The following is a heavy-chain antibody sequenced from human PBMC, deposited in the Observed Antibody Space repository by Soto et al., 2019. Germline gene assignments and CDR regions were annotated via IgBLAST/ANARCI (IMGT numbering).Heavy chain of an antibody. D-gene: IGHD3-10*01. J-gene: IGHJ4*02. CDR1: GFTFSSYA. Sequence: ESGGGVVQPGRSLRLSCAASGFTFSSYAMHWVRQAPGKGLEWVAVISYDGSNKYYADSVKGRFTISRDNSKNTLYLQMNSLRAEDTAVYYCARDKGVNLLWDWGQGTLVTVSS. V-gene: IGHV3-30-3*01. CDR2: ISYDGSNK. CDR3: ARDKGVNLLWD.